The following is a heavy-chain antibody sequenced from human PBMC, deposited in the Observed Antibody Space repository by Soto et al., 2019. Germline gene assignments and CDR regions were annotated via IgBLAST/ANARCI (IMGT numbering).Heavy chain of an antibody. V-gene: IGHV3-21*01. CDR3: ARSPSMTTVSLDY. Sequence: GGSLRLSCAASGFTFSSYIMNWVRQAPGKGLEWVSSISSSSSYIYYADSVKGRFTISRDNAKNSLYLQMNSLRAEDTAVYYCARSPSMTTVSLDYWGQGTLVTVSS. CDR2: ISSSSSYI. D-gene: IGHD4-17*01. J-gene: IGHJ4*02. CDR1: GFTFSSYI.